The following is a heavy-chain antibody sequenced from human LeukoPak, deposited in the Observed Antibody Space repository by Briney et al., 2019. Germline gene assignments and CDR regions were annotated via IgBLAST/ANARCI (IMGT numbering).Heavy chain of an antibody. D-gene: IGHD3-22*01. CDR1: GFTFSDYY. J-gene: IGHJ4*02. V-gene: IGHV3-11*01. CDR3: AKDLVYYYDSSGYLDY. Sequence: GGSLRLSCAASGFTFSDYYMSWIRQAPGKGLEWVSYISSSGSTIYYADSVKGRFTISRDNAKNSLYLQMSSLRAEDTAVYYCAKDLVYYYDSSGYLDYWGQGTLVTVSS. CDR2: ISSSGSTI.